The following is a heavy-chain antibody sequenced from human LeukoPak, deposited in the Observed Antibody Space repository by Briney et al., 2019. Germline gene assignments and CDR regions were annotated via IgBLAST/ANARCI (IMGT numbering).Heavy chain of an antibody. J-gene: IGHJ6*03. CDR3: ARPTWTNYMDV. CDR2: ISRSGSTI. CDR1: GFSFSGSY. Sequence: GGSLRLSCAASGFSFSGSYMSWIRQAPGKGLEWVSYISRSGSTIFYADSVKGRFTISRDNAKNSVSLQMNSLRAEDTAVYFCARPTWTNYMDVWGKGTAVTISS. D-gene: IGHD3/OR15-3a*01. V-gene: IGHV3-11*04.